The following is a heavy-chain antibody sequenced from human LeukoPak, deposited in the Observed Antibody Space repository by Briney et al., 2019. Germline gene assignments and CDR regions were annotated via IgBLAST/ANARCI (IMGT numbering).Heavy chain of an antibody. CDR1: GFTFSSYS. D-gene: IGHD2-2*01. CDR2: ISSSGSTL. Sequence: GGSLRLSCAASGFTFSSYSMNWVRQAPGKGLEWVSYISSSGSTLHYADSVKGRFTISRDSAKSSLYLQLNSLRDEDTAAYYCAKIEGKYQLANIPDSWGQGTLVTVSS. V-gene: IGHV3-48*02. J-gene: IGHJ4*02. CDR3: AKIEGKYQLANIPDS.